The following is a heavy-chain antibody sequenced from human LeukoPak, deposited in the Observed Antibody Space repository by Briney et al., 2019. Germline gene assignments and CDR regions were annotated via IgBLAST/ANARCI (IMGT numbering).Heavy chain of an antibody. CDR3: ARAQSVNPMIGVDDKWFDP. V-gene: IGHV4-39*07. J-gene: IGHJ5*02. D-gene: IGHD3-22*01. Sequence: KSSETLSLTCTVSGGSISSSSYYWGWIRQPPGKGLEWIGSIYYSGSTYNNPSLKSRVTISVDRSKNQFSLKLTSVTAADTAVYYCARAQSVNPMIGVDDKWFDPWGQGTLVTVSS. CDR1: GGSISSSSYY. CDR2: IYYSGST.